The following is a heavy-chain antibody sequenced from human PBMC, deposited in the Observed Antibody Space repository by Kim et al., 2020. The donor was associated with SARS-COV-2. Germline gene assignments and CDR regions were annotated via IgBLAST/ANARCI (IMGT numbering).Heavy chain of an antibody. J-gene: IGHJ6*02. CDR2: IIPIFGTA. CDR3: ARGVYGDYYYYYGMDV. Sequence: SVKVSCKASGGTFSSYAISWVRQAPGQGLEWMGGIIPIFGTANYAQKFQGRVTITADESTSTAYMELSSLRSEDTAVYYCARGVYGDYYYYYGMDVWGQGTTVTVSS. CDR1: GGTFSSYA. D-gene: IGHD4-17*01. V-gene: IGHV1-69*13.